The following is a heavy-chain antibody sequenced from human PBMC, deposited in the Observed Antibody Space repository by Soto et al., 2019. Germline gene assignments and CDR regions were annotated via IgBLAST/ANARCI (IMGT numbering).Heavy chain of an antibody. V-gene: IGHV3-11*05. CDR2: ISGTGTYT. J-gene: IGHJ4*02. D-gene: IGHD4-17*01. CDR3: ARDGDYDSSAFDY. Sequence: QVQLVESGGGLVKPGGSLRLSCAASRFTFSDYYMSWIRQAPGKGLEWVSYISGTGTYTNYADSVKGRFTISRDNXKNSLYLQMNSLRAEDTAVYYCARDGDYDSSAFDYWGQGTLVTVSS. CDR1: RFTFSDYY.